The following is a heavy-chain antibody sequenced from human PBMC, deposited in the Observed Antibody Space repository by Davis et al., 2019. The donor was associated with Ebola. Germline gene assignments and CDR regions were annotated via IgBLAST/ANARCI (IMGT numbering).Heavy chain of an antibody. D-gene: IGHD1-26*01. Sequence: GESLKISCAASGFTFSDYYMSWVRQAPGKGLEWVSVIYSGGSTYYADSVKGRFTISRDNSKNTLYLQMNSLRAEDTAVYYCARTIVGATRRAFDIWGQGTMVTVSS. CDR3: ARTIVGATRRAFDI. CDR1: GFTFSDYY. J-gene: IGHJ3*02. V-gene: IGHV3-53*01. CDR2: IYSGGST.